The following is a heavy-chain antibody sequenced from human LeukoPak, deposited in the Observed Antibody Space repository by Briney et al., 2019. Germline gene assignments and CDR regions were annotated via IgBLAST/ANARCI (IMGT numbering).Heavy chain of an antibody. J-gene: IGHJ4*02. D-gene: IGHD6-19*01. Sequence: SGGSLRLSCAASGFTFSSYDMHWVRQAPGKGLEWVAFIRYDGDNKYHADSVKGRFTISRDNSKNTLNLQMNSLRAEDTAVYYCAKDRWGAVASFDDWGQGTLVTVSS. V-gene: IGHV3-30*02. CDR3: AKDRWGAVASFDD. CDR1: GFTFSSYD. CDR2: IRYDGDNK.